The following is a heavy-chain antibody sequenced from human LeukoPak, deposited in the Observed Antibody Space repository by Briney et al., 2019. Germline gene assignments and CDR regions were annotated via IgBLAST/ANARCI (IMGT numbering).Heavy chain of an antibody. J-gene: IGHJ5*02. D-gene: IGHD2-2*01. CDR3: ARDVGDIVTIPAAISVP. CDR2: ISAYNGNT. CDR1: GYTFSSYG. Sequence: ASVKVSCKASGYTFSSYGISWVRQAPGQGLEWMGWISAYNGNTNYAQMLQGRVTMTTDTSTSTAYMEVRSLRSDDTAMYCCARDVGDIVTIPAAISVPWGQGTLVTVSS. V-gene: IGHV1-18*01.